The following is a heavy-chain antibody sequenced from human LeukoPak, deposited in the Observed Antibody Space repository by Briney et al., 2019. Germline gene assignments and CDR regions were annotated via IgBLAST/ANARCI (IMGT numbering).Heavy chain of an antibody. D-gene: IGHD6-6*01. J-gene: IGHJ6*02. CDR1: GFMFSSYA. Sequence: GGSLRLSCAASGFMFSSYAMSWVRQAPGKGLEWVSAISGSGGSTYYADSVKGRFTISRDNSKNTLYLQMNSLRAEDTAVYYCAKAGGARRRYYYYGMDVWGQGTTVTVSS. CDR2: ISGSGGST. CDR3: AKAGGARRRYYYYGMDV. V-gene: IGHV3-23*01.